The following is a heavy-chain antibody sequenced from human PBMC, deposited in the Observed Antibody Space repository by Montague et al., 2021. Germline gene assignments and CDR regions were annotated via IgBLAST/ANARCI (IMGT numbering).Heavy chain of an antibody. J-gene: IGHJ6*03. CDR2: LSNGGST. CDR3: ARDTVGASGYFYYYYMDV. V-gene: IGHV4-4*07. Sequence: SETLSLTCTDFGDSINTYSWSWIRQPAGKGLEWIGRLSNGGSTNSNPSLKSRVSMSVDTSKNQFSLKLNSVTAADTAVYFCARDTVGASGYFYYYYMDVWGRGTRVTVSS. CDR1: GDSINTYS. D-gene: IGHD1-26*01.